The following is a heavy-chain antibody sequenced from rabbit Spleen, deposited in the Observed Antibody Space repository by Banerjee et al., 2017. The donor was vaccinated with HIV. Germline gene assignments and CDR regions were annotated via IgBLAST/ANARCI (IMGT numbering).Heavy chain of an antibody. J-gene: IGHJ4*01. Sequence: QEQLEESGGDLVKPGASLTLTCTASGFSFNSVHWIYWVRQAPGKGLEWIGTIYAGSTGTTDYASWAKGRFTISKTSSTTVTLQMTSLTAADTATYFCARDLVAVIGWNFNLWGQGTLVTVS. D-gene: IGHD1-1*01. CDR3: ARDLVAVIGWNFNL. CDR1: GFSFNSVHW. V-gene: IGHV1S45*01. CDR2: IYAGSTGTT.